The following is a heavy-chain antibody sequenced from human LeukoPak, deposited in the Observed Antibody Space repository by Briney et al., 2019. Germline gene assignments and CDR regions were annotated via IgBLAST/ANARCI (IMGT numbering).Heavy chain of an antibody. D-gene: IGHD3-10*01. CDR3: ARAESGSLFDY. CDR2: ISSSSSYI. CDR1: GFTFSSYS. V-gene: IGHV3-21*01. Sequence: GGSLRLSCAASGFTFSSYSMNWVRQAPGKGLEWVSSISSSSSYIYYADSVKGRFTISRDNAENSLYLQMNSLRAEDTAVYYCARAESGSLFDYWGQGTLVTVSS. J-gene: IGHJ4*02.